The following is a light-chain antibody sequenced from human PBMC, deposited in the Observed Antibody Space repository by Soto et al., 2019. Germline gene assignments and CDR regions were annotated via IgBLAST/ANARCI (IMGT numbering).Light chain of an antibody. CDR2: AAS. V-gene: IGKV1-39*01. CDR1: QTIIRY. J-gene: IGKJ3*01. Sequence: DIQMTQSPSSLSASVGDRVTLTCRASQTIIRYLNWYQQKPGRAPNLLIYAASSLKSGVPSRFSGSGSGTEFTLTISSLEPEDSAAYYCQQSYSSLYTFGPGTKVEIK. CDR3: QQSYSSLYT.